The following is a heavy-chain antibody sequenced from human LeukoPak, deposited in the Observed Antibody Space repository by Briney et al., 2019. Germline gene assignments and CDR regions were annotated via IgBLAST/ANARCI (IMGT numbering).Heavy chain of an antibody. Sequence: AGGSLRLSCAASGFTYSSYAMSWVRQAPGKGLEWVSAISGSGGSTYYADSVKGRFTISRDNSKNTLYLQMNSLRAEDTAVYYCAKGGYYYDSSGYYPPEGDAFDIWGQGTMVTVSS. J-gene: IGHJ3*02. D-gene: IGHD3-22*01. V-gene: IGHV3-23*01. CDR2: ISGSGGST. CDR3: AKGGYYYDSSGYYPPEGDAFDI. CDR1: GFTYSSYA.